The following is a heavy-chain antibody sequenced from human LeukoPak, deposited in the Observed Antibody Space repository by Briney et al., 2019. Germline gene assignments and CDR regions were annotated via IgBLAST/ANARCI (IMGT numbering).Heavy chain of an antibody. D-gene: IGHD2-2*01. CDR1: GSTFSGYP. CDR2: ISYDGSNK. V-gene: IGHV3-30-3*01. J-gene: IGHJ6*02. Sequence: GGSLRLSCAASGSTFSGYPIHWVRQAPGKGLEWVAVISYDGSNKYYADSVKGRFTISRDNSKNTLYLQMNSLRAEDTAVYYCARDTGGYCSSTSCPSMLYYYYGMDVWGQGTTVTVSS. CDR3: ARDTGGYCSSTSCPSMLYYYYGMDV.